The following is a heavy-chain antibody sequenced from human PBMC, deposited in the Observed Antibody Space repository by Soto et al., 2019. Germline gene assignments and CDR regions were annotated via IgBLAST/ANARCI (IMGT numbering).Heavy chain of an antibody. CDR2: IKQDGSER. D-gene: IGHD2-21*01. V-gene: IGHV3-7*01. CDR1: GFTFGNYW. CDR3: ASARHIGP. Sequence: PXGALIVACSAPGFTFGNYWMSWVRQAPGKGPEWVANIKQDGSERNYVDSVKGRFTISRDNAENSLYLQMNSLRVEDTGVYYCASARHIGPWGQGSMVTVSS. J-gene: IGHJ5*02.